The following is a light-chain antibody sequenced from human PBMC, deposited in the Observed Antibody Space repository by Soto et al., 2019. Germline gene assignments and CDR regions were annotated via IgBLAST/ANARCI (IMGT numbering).Light chain of an antibody. CDR1: SSDVGTFNL. CDR3: CSYAGTRTSWV. V-gene: IGLV2-23*01. CDR2: EGT. J-gene: IGLJ1*01. Sequence: QSVMTQPASVSGFFGQSITMSCTGRSSDVGTFNLVSWFQQHPGKAPKLLIFEGTKRPSGVSDRSSGSKSGNTASLTISGLQAEDEADYHCCSYAGTRTSWVFGTGTK.